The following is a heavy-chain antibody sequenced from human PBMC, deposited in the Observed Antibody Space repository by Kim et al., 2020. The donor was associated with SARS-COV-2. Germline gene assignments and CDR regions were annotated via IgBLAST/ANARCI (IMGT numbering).Heavy chain of an antibody. CDR1: GGSISSGGYY. V-gene: IGHV4-31*03. CDR3: ARNLYSSSWYVGLGMDV. D-gene: IGHD6-13*01. J-gene: IGHJ6*02. CDR2: IYYSGST. Sequence: SETLSLTCTVSGGSISSGGYYWSWIRQHPGKGLEWIGYIYYSGSTYYNPSLKSRVTISVDTSKNQFSLKLSSVTAADTAVYYCARNLYSSSWYVGLGMDVWGQATTVTVSS.